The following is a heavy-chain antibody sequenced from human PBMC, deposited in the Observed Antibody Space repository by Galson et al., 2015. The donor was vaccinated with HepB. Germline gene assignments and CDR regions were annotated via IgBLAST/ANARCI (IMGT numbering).Heavy chain of an antibody. J-gene: IGHJ4*02. CDR1: GFTFGDYA. CDR3: TSNDDDYSNYWFQQPESTSDY. Sequence: SLRLSCAASGFTFGDYAMSWFRQAPGKGLEWVGFIRSKAYGGTTEYAASVKGRFTISRDDSKSIAYLQRNSLKTKDTAVYYCTSNDDDYSNYWFQQPESTSDYWGQGTLVTVAS. V-gene: IGHV3-49*03. CDR2: IRSKAYGGTT. D-gene: IGHD4-11*01.